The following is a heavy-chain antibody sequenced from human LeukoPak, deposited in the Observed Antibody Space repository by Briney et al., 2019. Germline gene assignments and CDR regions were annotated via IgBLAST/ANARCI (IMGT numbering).Heavy chain of an antibody. D-gene: IGHD3-10*01. CDR1: GFTFSSDA. V-gene: IGHV3-23*01. CDR3: AKDRGSGSFDY. CDR2: ISGSGGRT. Sequence: GGSLRLSCAASGFTFSSDAMSWVREAPGKGLEWVSAISGSGGRTYYADSVKGRFTISRDNSKNTLYLQMNRLRAEDTAVYYCAKDRGSGSFDYWGQGTLVTVSS. J-gene: IGHJ4*02.